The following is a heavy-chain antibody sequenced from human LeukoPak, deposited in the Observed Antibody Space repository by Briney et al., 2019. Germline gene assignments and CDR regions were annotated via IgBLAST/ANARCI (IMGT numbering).Heavy chain of an antibody. J-gene: IGHJ6*03. D-gene: IGHD2-2*01. V-gene: IGHV1-69*05. CDR1: GGTFSSYA. Sequence: SVKVSCKASGGTFSSYAISWVRQAPGQGLEWMGGILPIFGTANYAQKFQGRVTITTDESTSTAYMELSSLRSEDTAVYCCARVSDYCSSTSCYDNYYYYYMDVWGKGTTVTVSS. CDR2: ILPIFGTA. CDR3: ARVSDYCSSTSCYDNYYYYYMDV.